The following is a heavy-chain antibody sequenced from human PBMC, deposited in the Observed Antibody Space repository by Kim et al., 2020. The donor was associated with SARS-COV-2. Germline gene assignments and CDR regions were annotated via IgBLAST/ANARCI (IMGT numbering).Heavy chain of an antibody. V-gene: IGHV1-18*04. CDR1: GYTFTSYG. J-gene: IGHJ4*02. Sequence: ASVKVSCKASGYTFTSYGISWVRQAPGQGLEWMGWISAYNGNTNYAQKLQGRVTMTTDTSTSTAYMELRRLRSDDTAVYYCARDPAGTTLFDYWGQGTLVTVSS. CDR3: ARDPAGTTLFDY. CDR2: ISAYNGNT. D-gene: IGHD1-1*01.